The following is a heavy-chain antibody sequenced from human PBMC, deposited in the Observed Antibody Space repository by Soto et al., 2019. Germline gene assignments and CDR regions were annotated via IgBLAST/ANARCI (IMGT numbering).Heavy chain of an antibody. V-gene: IGHV3-7*01. Sequence: EVQLVESGGGLVQPGGSLRLSCAASGFTFSSYWMSWVRQAPGKGLEWVANIKQDGSEKYYVDSVKGRFTISRDNAKNSLYLQMNSLRAEDTAVYYCASAIVATGFWYYFDYWGQGTLVTVSS. CDR3: ASAIVATGFWYYFDY. CDR2: IKQDGSEK. J-gene: IGHJ4*02. D-gene: IGHD5-12*01. CDR1: GFTFSSYW.